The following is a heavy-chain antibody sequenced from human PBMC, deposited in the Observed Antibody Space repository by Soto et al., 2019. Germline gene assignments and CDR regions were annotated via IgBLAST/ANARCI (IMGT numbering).Heavy chain of an antibody. CDR3: GREMAGWGPLQD. Sequence: QIQLVQSGAVVKKPGASVTVSCKASGYTFTAHTLHWVRQAPGQRLEWMGWIFPGNGNTKYSQKLQGRVTIGADTSATTVYMELSSLGSEDTAVYYCGREMAGWGPLQDWGQGTLVIVSS. CDR1: GYTFTAHT. D-gene: IGHD3-16*01. CDR2: IFPGNGNT. V-gene: IGHV1-3*01. J-gene: IGHJ4*02.